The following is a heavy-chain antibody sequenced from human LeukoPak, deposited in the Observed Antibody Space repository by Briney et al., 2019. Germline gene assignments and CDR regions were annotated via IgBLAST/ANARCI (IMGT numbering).Heavy chain of an antibody. CDR3: AIQGDYGDYLETYFDY. Sequence: PGGSLRLSCAASGFTVSSNYMSWARQAPGKGLEWVSVIYSGGSTYYADSVKGRFTISRDNSKNTLYLQMNSLRAEDTAVYYCAIQGDYGDYLETYFDYWGQGTLVTVSS. CDR1: GFTVSSNY. CDR2: IYSGGST. V-gene: IGHV3-53*01. J-gene: IGHJ4*02. D-gene: IGHD4-17*01.